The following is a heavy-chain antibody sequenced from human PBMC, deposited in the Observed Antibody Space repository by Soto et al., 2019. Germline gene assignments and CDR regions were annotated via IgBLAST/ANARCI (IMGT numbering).Heavy chain of an antibody. J-gene: IGHJ4*02. Sequence: ASVKVSCKASGYTFTGYYMHWVRQAPGQGLEWMGWINPNSGGTNYAQKFQGRFTVSKEMSKNTAFLQMNALRHEDTAVYFCARDSGWPILNFDNWGQGTPVTVSS. V-gene: IGHV1-2*02. CDR2: INPNSGGT. CDR1: GYTFTGYY. CDR3: ARDSGWPILNFDN. D-gene: IGHD3-10*01.